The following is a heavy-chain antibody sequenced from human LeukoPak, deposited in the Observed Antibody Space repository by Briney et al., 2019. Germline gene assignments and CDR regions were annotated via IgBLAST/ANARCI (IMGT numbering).Heavy chain of an antibody. CDR1: GYSFTSYW. CDR3: ARIGIYYYYYMDV. J-gene: IGHJ6*03. V-gene: IGHV5-51*01. CDR2: IYPGDSDT. Sequence: GESLKISCKGSGYSFTSYWIGWVRQMPGKGLEWMGIIYPGDSDTRYSPSFQGQVTTSADKSISTAYLQWSSLKASDTAMYYCARIGIYYYYYMDVWGKGTTVTVSS.